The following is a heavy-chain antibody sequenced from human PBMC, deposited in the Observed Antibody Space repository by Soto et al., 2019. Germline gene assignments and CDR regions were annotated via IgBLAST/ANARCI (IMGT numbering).Heavy chain of an antibody. CDR1: GYIFTNYA. D-gene: IGHD2-15*01. CDR2: INAGNGKT. CDR3: ARGIWIATPADYCLDP. V-gene: IGHV1-3*01. Sequence: ASVKVSCKASGYIFTNYAIHWVRQAPGQRLEWMGWINAGNGKTKYSQNFQGRVTITRDTSASIAYMEVNGLRSEDTAVYYCARGIWIATPADYCLDPWGQLTLGTSSS. J-gene: IGHJ5*02.